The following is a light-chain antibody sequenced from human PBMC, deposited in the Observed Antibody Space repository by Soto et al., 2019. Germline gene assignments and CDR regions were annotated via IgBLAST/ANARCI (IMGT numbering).Light chain of an antibody. CDR1: SSDVGGYNH. Sequence: QSVLTQPASVSGSPGQSITISCTGTSSDVGGYNHVSWYQQHPGEAPKLIIYDVTIRPSGVSNRFSGSKSGNTASLTISGLQAEDEADYYCCSYTTTTTPLFGGGTQLTVL. V-gene: IGLV2-14*01. J-gene: IGLJ2*01. CDR2: DVT. CDR3: CSYTTTTTPL.